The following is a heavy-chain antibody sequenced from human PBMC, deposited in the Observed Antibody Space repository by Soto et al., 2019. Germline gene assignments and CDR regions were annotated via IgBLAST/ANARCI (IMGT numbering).Heavy chain of an antibody. CDR3: ARHKYGIGLQY. CDR2: ISYSGSA. CDR1: GDSITSENSF. V-gene: IGHV4-39*01. Sequence: QLQLQESGPGLVEPSETLSLTCTVSGDSITSENSFWGWIRQPPGKGLEWIGAISYSGSAYYSSSLKSRVTIPMDTFKHQFSLNLRSVTAADTAVYHCARHKYGIGLQYWGQGTLVTVSS. D-gene: IGHD3-3*02. J-gene: IGHJ4*02.